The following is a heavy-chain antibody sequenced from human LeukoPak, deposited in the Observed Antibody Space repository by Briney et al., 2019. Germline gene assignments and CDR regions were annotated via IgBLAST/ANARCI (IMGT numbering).Heavy chain of an antibody. CDR3: AREQNRIAAAGTAWGYYYYYGMDV. V-gene: IGHV3-48*02. CDR1: GFTFSSTS. CDR2: ISSSSSTI. J-gene: IGHJ6*02. Sequence: GGSRRLSCAASGFTFSSTSMNWVRQAPGKGLEWVSYISSSSSTIYYADSVKGRFTISRDNAKNSLYLQMNSLRDEDTAVYYCAREQNRIAAAGTAWGYYYYYGMDVWGQGTTVTVSS. D-gene: IGHD6-13*01.